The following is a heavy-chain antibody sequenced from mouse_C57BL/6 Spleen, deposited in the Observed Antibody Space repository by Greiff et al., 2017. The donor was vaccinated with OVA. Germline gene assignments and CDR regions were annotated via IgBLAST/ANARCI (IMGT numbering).Heavy chain of an antibody. CDR3: ARTNYGSSFDV. D-gene: IGHD1-1*01. CDR1: GYSFTGYY. CDR2: ISPSTGGT. J-gene: IGHJ1*03. Sequence: VQLQQSVPALVQPGASVKISCKASGYSFTGYYMNWVKQSPDKSLEWIGEISPSTGGTTYNQKFKAKATLTVDKASSTAYMQLKSLTSEDSAVYYYARTNYGSSFDVWGTGTTVTVAS. V-gene: IGHV1-42*01.